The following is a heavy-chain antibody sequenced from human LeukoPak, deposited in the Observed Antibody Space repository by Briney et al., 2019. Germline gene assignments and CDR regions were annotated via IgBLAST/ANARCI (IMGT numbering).Heavy chain of an antibody. V-gene: IGHV3-9*01. CDR3: AKANYYDSSGTNFDY. CDR1: GFTFDDYA. CDR2: ISWNSGSI. D-gene: IGHD3-22*01. Sequence: GRSLRLSCAASGFTFDDYAMHWVRQAPGKGLEWVSGISWNSGSIGYVDSVKGRFTISRDNAKNSLYLQMNSLRAEDTALYYCAKANYYDSSGTNFDYWGQGTLVTVSS. J-gene: IGHJ4*02.